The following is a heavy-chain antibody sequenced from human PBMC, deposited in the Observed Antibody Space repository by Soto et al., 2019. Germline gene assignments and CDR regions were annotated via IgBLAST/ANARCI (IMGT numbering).Heavy chain of an antibody. J-gene: IGHJ4*02. Sequence: ASVKVSCKASGSTFTSHGISWVRQAPGQGLEWIGWICAYNGNTNYAQKLQGRVTMTTDTSTSTAYMELRSLRSDATAVYYCARVQCYDSSGYPVYWGQGALVTVSS. CDR2: ICAYNGNT. CDR1: GSTFTSHG. CDR3: ARVQCYDSSGYPVY. V-gene: IGHV1-18*04. D-gene: IGHD3-22*01.